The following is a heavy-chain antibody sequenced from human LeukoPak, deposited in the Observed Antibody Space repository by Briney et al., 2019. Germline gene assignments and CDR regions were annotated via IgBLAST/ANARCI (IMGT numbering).Heavy chain of an antibody. J-gene: IGHJ5*02. V-gene: IGHV3-11*01. CDR1: GFTFSDYY. D-gene: IGHD3-16*01. Sequence: GGSLRLSCAASGFTFSDYYMSWIRQAPGKGLEWVSYISSSGSTIYYADSVKGRFTISRDNAKNSLYLQMNSLRAEDTAVYYCAKDMITFLPLNWFDPWGQGTLVTVSS. CDR2: ISSSGSTI. CDR3: AKDMITFLPLNWFDP.